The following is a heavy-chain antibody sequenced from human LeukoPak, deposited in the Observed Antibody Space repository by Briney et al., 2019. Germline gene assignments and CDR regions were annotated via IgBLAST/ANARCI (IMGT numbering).Heavy chain of an antibody. D-gene: IGHD1-26*01. CDR3: AKCAGATHWYFDL. J-gene: IGHJ2*01. Sequence: GGSLRLSCAASGFTFRTYGMSWVRQAPGKGLQWVASIWYDGSDRLYTDSVKGRFTISRDNPNNTVFLQMNSLRGDDTAVYYCAKCAGATHWYFDLWGRGTLVTVSS. V-gene: IGHV3-33*06. CDR1: GFTFRTYG. CDR2: IWYDGSDR.